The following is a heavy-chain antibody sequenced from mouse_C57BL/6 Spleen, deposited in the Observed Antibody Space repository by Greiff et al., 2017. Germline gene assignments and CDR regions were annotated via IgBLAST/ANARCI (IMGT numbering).Heavy chain of an antibody. CDR3: ASRARDD. J-gene: IGHJ4*01. Sequence: LVESGPELVKPGASVKISCKASGYAFSSSWMNWVKQRPGKGLEWIGRIYPGDGDTNYNGKFKGKATLTADKSSSTAYMQLSSLTAEDSAGCFCASRARDDWGQGTSVTVSS. V-gene: IGHV1-82*01. CDR2: IYPGDGDT. CDR1: GYAFSSSW.